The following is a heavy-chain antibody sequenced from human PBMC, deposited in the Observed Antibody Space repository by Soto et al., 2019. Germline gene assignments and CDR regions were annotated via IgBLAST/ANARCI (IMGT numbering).Heavy chain of an antibody. V-gene: IGHV4-59*08. Sequence: QVQLQESGPGLVKPSETLSLTCTVSGGSISSYYWSWIRQPPGKGLEWIGYIYYSGSTNYNPSLTSRVTISADTSKNQFSLKLSSVTAADTAVYYCARQVGGWAPWYFDYWGQGTLVTVSS. CDR3: ARQVGGWAPWYFDY. CDR2: IYYSGST. J-gene: IGHJ4*02. CDR1: GGSISSYY. D-gene: IGHD6-19*01.